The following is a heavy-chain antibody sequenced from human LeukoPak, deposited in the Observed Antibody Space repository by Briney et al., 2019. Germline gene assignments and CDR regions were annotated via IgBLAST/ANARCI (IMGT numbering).Heavy chain of an antibody. J-gene: IGHJ6*02. D-gene: IGHD2-2*01. Sequence: GSLRLSCVASGFTFSNYWMSWVRQAPGKGLEWVANIKEDGSQKYYVDSVKGRFTISRDNAKNSLYLQMNSLRAEDTAVYYCASTAKDIVVVPAAADYYYYYGMDVWGQGTTVTVSS. CDR2: IKEDGSQK. CDR1: GFTFSNYW. CDR3: ASTAKDIVVVPAAADYYYYYGMDV. V-gene: IGHV3-7*05.